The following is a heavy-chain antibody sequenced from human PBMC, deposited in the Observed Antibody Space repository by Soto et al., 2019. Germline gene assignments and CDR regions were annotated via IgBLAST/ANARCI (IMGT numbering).Heavy chain of an antibody. J-gene: IGHJ4*01. CDR2: ISNSGST. CDR3: ARLRITNFGVVTDNYFGY. V-gene: IGHV4-61*08. CDR1: GGSVSKGVYY. D-gene: IGHD3-3*01. Sequence: SETRSLTCSLSGGSVSKGVYYWSRIRQPPGKGLELIGYISNSGSTNYNPSLTSRVAISLDRWWNQFSLKLTSVTAADTAVYYCARLRITNFGVVTDNYFGYSGRGTLVTAPQ.